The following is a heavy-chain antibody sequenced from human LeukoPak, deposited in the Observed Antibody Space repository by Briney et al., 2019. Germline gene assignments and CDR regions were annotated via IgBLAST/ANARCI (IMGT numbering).Heavy chain of an antibody. CDR2: IYFDGET. Sequence: SETLSLTCTVSGDSILSVYYYWGWVRQSPGKGLEWIGSIYFDGETSYSPSLKSRLIISIDTSKNQFSLNLTSVTAADTALYYCARHRKSARNYLYYYMDVWGKGTTVTVSS. CDR3: ARHRKSARNYLYYYMDV. CDR1: GDSILSVYYY. V-gene: IGHV4-39*01. J-gene: IGHJ6*03. D-gene: IGHD6-6*01.